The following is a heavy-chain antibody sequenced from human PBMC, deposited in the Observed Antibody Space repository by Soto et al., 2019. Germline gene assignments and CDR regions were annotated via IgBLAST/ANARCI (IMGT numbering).Heavy chain of an antibody. CDR2: ISYDGSNK. CDR3: ARDGAIDKSWYFDL. V-gene: IGHV3-30-3*01. CDR1: GFTFSSYA. J-gene: IGHJ2*01. D-gene: IGHD2-2*02. Sequence: GGSLRLSCAASGFTFSSYAMHWVRQAPGKGLEWVAVISYDGSNKYYADSVKGRFTISRDNSKNTLYLQMNSLRAEDTAVYYCARDGAIDKSWYFDLWGRGTLVTVSS.